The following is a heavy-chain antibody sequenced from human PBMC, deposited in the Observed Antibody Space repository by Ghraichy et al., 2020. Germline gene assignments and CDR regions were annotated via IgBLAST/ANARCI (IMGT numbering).Heavy chain of an antibody. J-gene: IGHJ6*02. CDR3: ARVNTFYGMDV. V-gene: IGHV4-59*01. Sequence: SETLSLTCTVSGGSISNYYWSWIRQPPGKGLEWIGYFDYSGSTNYNPSLKSRVTISIDTSKHQFSLKLNSVSAADTAVYFCARVNTFYGMDVWGQGTTVTVSS. D-gene: IGHD2/OR15-2a*01. CDR2: FDYSGST. CDR1: GGSISNYY.